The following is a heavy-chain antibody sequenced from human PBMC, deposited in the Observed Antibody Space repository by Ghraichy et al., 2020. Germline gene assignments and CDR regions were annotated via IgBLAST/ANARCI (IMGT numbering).Heavy chain of an antibody. CDR2: ISSSSSTI. V-gene: IGHV3-48*02. CDR1: GFTFSSYS. CDR3: ARDLPRGYSYGLADYYYYGMDV. D-gene: IGHD5-18*01. J-gene: IGHJ6*02. Sequence: GSLRLSCAASGFTFSSYSMNWVRQAPGKGLEWVSYISSSSSTIYYADSVKGRFTISRDNAKNSLYLQMNSLRDEDTAVYYCARDLPRGYSYGLADYYYYGMDVWGQGTTVTVSS.